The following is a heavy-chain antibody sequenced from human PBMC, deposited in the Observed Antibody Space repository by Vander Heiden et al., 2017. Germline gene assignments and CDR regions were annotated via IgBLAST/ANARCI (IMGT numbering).Heavy chain of an antibody. V-gene: IGHV3-21*01. CDR1: GFTFSRHR. Sequence: EVQLVESGGGLVKSGGSLRLSCPASGFTFSRHRMNWYRKAPGKGLEWVSTISSSSSYIYYADSVKGRFTISRDNAKNSLYLQMNSMRAEDTAVYYCARVQLVANYYYGMDVWGQGTTVTVSS. J-gene: IGHJ6*02. CDR2: ISSSSSYI. CDR3: ARVQLVANYYYGMDV. D-gene: IGHD6-13*01.